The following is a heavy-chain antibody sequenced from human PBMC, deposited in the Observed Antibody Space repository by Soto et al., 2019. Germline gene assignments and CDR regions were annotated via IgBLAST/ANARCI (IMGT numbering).Heavy chain of an antibody. V-gene: IGHV1-18*01. CDR3: AMVDVYVTPTPQDV. CDR2: INTYTGNT. J-gene: IGHJ6*02. CDR1: GYTFTRYG. Sequence: QVQLVQSGAEVKNPGASVKVAGKAAGYTFTRYGIGWERQAPGQGREWMGWINTYTGNTNYAQNVQGRVTQTTDTSTSTAYMEKCSLRSNDTAIYYCAMVDVYVTPTPQDVWGQGTTVIVSS. D-gene: IGHD3-16*01.